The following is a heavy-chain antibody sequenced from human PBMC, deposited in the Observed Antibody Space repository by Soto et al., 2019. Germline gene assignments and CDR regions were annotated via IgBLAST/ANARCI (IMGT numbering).Heavy chain of an antibody. Sequence: HVQLVQSGAEVKKPGSSVKVSCKASGGTFSSYTISWVRQAPGQGLEWMGRIIPILGIATYAQKFQGRVTITADKSTITAYMELSSLRSEDTAVYYCARDSGYCTGCSCQIEGPIDYWGQGTLVTVSS. CDR1: GGTFSSYT. V-gene: IGHV1-69*08. CDR3: ARDSGYCTGCSCQIEGPIDY. D-gene: IGHD2-15*01. J-gene: IGHJ4*02. CDR2: IIPILGIA.